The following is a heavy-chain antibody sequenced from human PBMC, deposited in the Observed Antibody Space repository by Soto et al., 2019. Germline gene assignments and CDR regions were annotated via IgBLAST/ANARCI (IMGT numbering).Heavy chain of an antibody. D-gene: IGHD3-10*01. CDR1: GFTFRSYA. CDR3: ATEPYYYGSRID. CDR2: ISGSGGGT. V-gene: IGHV3-23*01. Sequence: EVQLLGSGGGLVQPGGSLSVSWAASGFTFRSYAMSWVRQAPGKGLEWVSAISGSGGGTYYADSVKGRFTISRDNSKNTLYMQMNSLRVEDTAVYYCATEPYYYGSRIDWGPGTLVTVSS. J-gene: IGHJ4*02.